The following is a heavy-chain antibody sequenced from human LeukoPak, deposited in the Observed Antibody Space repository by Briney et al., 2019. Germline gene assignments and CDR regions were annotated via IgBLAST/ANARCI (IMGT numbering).Heavy chain of an antibody. Sequence: GGSLRLSCAASGFTFTSYGMHWVRQAPGKGLEWVAFIRYDGSNKYYADSVKGRFTISRDNSKNTLYLQMNSLRAEDTAVYYCARDGSEGFDYWGQGTLVTVSS. V-gene: IGHV3-30*02. CDR3: ARDGSEGFDY. D-gene: IGHD3-10*01. CDR1: GFTFTSYG. J-gene: IGHJ4*02. CDR2: IRYDGSNK.